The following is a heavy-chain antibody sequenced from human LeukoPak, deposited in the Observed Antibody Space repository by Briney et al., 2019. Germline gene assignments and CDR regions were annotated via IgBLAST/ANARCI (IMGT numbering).Heavy chain of an antibody. CDR1: GGTFSSYA. Sequence: SVKVSCKASGGTFSSYAISWVRQAPGQGLEWMGRIIPILGIANYAQKFQGRVTITADKSTSTAYMELSSLRSEDTAVYYCARVGSNWNPYGPYYFDYWGQGTLVTVSS. D-gene: IGHD1-1*01. CDR3: ARVGSNWNPYGPYYFDY. V-gene: IGHV1-69*04. J-gene: IGHJ4*02. CDR2: IIPILGIA.